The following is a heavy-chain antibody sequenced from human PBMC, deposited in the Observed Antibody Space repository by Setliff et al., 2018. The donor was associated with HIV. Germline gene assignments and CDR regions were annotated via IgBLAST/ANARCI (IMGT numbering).Heavy chain of an antibody. Sequence: GASVKVSCNHSGYMFIAYGRSWVRRAPGQGLEGLGWMVPYNARTKYAQKLQGRVTMTTDTSTRTVSMELRSLRSDDTGVYYCARDRFSKTTVVTLPTTYTGMDVWGQGSTVTVSS. CDR2: MVPYNART. V-gene: IGHV1-18*01. CDR3: ARDRFSKTTVVTLPTTYTGMDV. J-gene: IGHJ6*02. D-gene: IGHD4-17*01. CDR1: GYMFIAYG.